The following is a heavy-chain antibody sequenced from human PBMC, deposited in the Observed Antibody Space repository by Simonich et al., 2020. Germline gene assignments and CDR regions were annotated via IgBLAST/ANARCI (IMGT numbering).Heavy chain of an antibody. CDR2: ISANNGNT. D-gene: IGHD1-1*01. CDR1: GYTFTSYG. V-gene: IGHV1-18*01. CDR3: ARSTTGTTAFDI. J-gene: IGHJ3*02. Sequence: QVKLVQSGAEVKKPGASVKVSCKASGYTFTSYGISWVRQAPGQGLEWLGWISANNGNTNYAQKLKGRITMTTDKSTSTAYMELRSLRSDDTAVYYCARSTTGTTAFDIWGQGTMVTVSS.